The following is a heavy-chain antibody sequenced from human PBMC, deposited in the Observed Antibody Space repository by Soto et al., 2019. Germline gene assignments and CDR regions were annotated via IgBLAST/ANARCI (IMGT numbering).Heavy chain of an antibody. Sequence: GGALKISCKGSGYSFTSYWIGWVRQMPGKGLEWMGIIYPGASDTRYSPSFQGQVTISADKSISTAYLQWSSLKASDTAMYYCARTSAAGKYYYGMDVWGQGTTDTVS. CDR3: ARTSAAGKYYYGMDV. V-gene: IGHV5-51*01. CDR2: IYPGASDT. J-gene: IGHJ6*02. CDR1: GYSFTSYW. D-gene: IGHD6-13*01.